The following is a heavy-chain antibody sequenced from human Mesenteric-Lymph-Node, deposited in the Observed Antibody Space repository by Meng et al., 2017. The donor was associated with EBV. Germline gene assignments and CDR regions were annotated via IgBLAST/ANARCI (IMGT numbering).Heavy chain of an antibody. CDR2: ISGYNGNT. D-gene: IGHD2-21*02. CDR1: GYTFTSYG. CDR3: AKDGTPYCAGDCYLDY. Sequence: QVQLVPSGSEVKKPGASVKVSCKTSGYTFTSYGISWVRQAPGQGLEWMGWISGYNGNTNYAQKLQGRVTMTTDTSTNTAYMDLRSLRSDDTAVYYCAKDGTPYCAGDCYLDYWGQGTLVTVSS. J-gene: IGHJ4*02. V-gene: IGHV1-18*01.